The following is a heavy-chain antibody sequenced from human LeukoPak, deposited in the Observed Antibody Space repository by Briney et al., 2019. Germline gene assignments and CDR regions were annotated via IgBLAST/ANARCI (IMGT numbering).Heavy chain of an antibody. J-gene: IGHJ5*02. D-gene: IGHD5-12*01. V-gene: IGHV3-53*01. CDR2: IYSGGST. CDR1: GFTVSSNY. CDR3: ARGYIVATSWFDP. Sequence: GGSLRLSCAASGFTVSSNYMSWVRQAPGKGLEWVSVIYSGGSTYYADSVKGRFTISRDNSKNTLYLQMNSLRAEDTAVYYCARGYIVATSWFDPWGQGTLVTVSS.